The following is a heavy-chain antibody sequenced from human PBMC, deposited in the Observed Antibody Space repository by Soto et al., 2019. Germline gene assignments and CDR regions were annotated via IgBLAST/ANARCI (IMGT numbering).Heavy chain of an antibody. V-gene: IGHV3-21*01. J-gene: IGHJ6*02. D-gene: IGHD6-6*01. CDR2: ISHDASII. Sequence: GGSLRLSCAASGFPFSSYSMSWVRQAPGQGLEWVSSISHDASIIYYANSVKGRFTVSKDNAKNSLFLRMNSLTAEDAAVYYCVRERQFVRDYYYGLAVWGQGTTVTVSS. CDR3: VRERQFVRDYYYGLAV. CDR1: GFPFSSYS.